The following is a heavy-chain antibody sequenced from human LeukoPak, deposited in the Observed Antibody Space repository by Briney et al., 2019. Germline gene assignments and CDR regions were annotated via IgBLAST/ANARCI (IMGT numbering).Heavy chain of an antibody. CDR2: INHSGST. D-gene: IGHD6-13*01. Sequence: SETLSLTCAVYGGSFSGYYWSWIRQPPGKGLEWIGEINHSGSTNYNPSLKSRVTISVDTSKNQFSLKLSSVTAADTAVYYCARGSRDSVWFDPWGQGTLVTVSS. J-gene: IGHJ5*02. CDR1: GGSFSGYY. V-gene: IGHV4-34*01. CDR3: ARGSRDSVWFDP.